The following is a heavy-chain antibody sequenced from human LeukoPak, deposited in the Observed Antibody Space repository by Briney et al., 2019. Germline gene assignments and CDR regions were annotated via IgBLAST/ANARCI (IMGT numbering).Heavy chain of an antibody. CDR1: GFTFSSYN. CDR3: ATDITMVRGVTDY. D-gene: IGHD3-10*01. V-gene: IGHV3-48*02. J-gene: IGHJ4*02. CDR2: ISSSSSTI. Sequence: PGGSLRLSCAASGFTFSSYNMDWVRPAPGKGLEWVSYISSSSSTIYYADSVKGRFTISRDNAKNSLYLQMNSLRDEDTAVYYCATDITMVRGVTDYWGQGTLVTVSS.